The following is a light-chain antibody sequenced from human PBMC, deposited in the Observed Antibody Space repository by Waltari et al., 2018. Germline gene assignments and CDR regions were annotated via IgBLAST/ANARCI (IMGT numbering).Light chain of an antibody. CDR3: TLYMRSGICV. Sequence: VTQEPSLLVAPGGTATLTCALSSGSVSSTSYDSWYQQTPGQTPRTLVYKINTRSSGVPIRFSGSRLGSKAALTITGAQSEDESDYYCTLYMRSGICVFCGGTNLTVL. CDR2: KIN. J-gene: IGLJ3*02. CDR1: SGSVSSTSY. V-gene: IGLV8-61*01.